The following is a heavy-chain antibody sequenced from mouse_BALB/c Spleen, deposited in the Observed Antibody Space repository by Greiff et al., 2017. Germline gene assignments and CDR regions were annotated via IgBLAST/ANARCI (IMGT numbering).Heavy chain of an antibody. CDR2: ISDGGSYT. CDR1: GFTFSDYY. Sequence: EVQGVESGGGLVKPGGSLKLSCAASGFTFSDYYMDWVRQTPEKRLEWVATISDGGSYTYYPDSVKGRFTISRDNAKNNLYLQMSSLKSEDTAMYYCARGLYGSYAMDYWGQGTSVTVSS. D-gene: IGHD2-2*01. V-gene: IGHV5-4*02. CDR3: ARGLYGSYAMDY. J-gene: IGHJ4*01.